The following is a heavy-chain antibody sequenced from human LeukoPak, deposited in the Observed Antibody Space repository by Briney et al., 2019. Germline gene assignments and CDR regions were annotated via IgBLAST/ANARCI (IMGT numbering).Heavy chain of an antibody. Sequence: PSETLSLTCTVSGGSISSYYWSWIWQPPGKGLEWIGYIYYSGSTNYNPSLKSRVTISVDTSKNQFSLKLSSVTAADTAVYYCARHTVTTGGYYYYYGMDVWGQGTTVTVSS. D-gene: IGHD4-11*01. V-gene: IGHV4-59*08. J-gene: IGHJ6*02. CDR1: GGSISSYY. CDR2: IYYSGST. CDR3: ARHTVTTGGYYYYYGMDV.